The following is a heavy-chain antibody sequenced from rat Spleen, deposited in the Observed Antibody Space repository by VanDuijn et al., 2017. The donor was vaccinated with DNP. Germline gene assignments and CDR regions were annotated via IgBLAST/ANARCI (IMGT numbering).Heavy chain of an antibody. CDR3: VKRAPGNYYYGGYFDY. CDR2: ISSDGDNI. CDR1: GFTFSDYY. D-gene: IGHD1-6*01. Sequence: EVQLVESGGGLVQPGGSLRLSCVASGFTFSDYYMAWVRQAPTKGLEWVAFISSDGDNIHYRDSVKGRFTISRDYAKSTLYLQLDSLRSEDTATYYCVKRAPGNYYYGGYFDYWGQGVMVTVSS. V-gene: IGHV5-25*01. J-gene: IGHJ2*01.